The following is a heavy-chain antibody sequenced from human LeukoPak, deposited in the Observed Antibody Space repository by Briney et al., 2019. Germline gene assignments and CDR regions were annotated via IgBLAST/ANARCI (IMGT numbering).Heavy chain of an antibody. Sequence: ASVKVSCKASGYTFTGYYMHWVRQAPGQGLEWMGWINPNSGGTNYAQKFQGRVTMTRDTSISTAYMELSRLRSDDTAVYYSARVPGIGGRLYYMDVWGKGTTVTVSS. J-gene: IGHJ6*03. CDR3: ARVPGIGGRLYYMDV. CDR1: GYTFTGYY. CDR2: INPNSGGT. V-gene: IGHV1-2*02. D-gene: IGHD6-13*01.